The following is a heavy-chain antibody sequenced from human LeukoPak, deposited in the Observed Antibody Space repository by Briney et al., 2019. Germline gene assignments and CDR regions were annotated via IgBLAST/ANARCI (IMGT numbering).Heavy chain of an antibody. CDR1: GYSISSGYY. CDR2: IYHSGST. J-gene: IGHJ4*02. V-gene: IGHV4-38-2*02. D-gene: IGHD3-22*01. CDR3: ARVDYDSSGDNDY. Sequence: SGPGLVKPSETLSLTCTVSGYSISSGYYWGWIRQPPGKGREWIGSIYHSGSTYYNPPLKSRVTISVDTSKNQFSLKLSSVTAADTAVYYCARVDYDSSGDNDYWGLGTLVTVSS.